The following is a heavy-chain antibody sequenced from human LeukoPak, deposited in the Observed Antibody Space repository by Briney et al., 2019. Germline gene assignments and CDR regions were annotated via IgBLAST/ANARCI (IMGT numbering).Heavy chain of an antibody. D-gene: IGHD3-10*01. V-gene: IGHV1-18*01. Sequence: GASVKVSCKASGYTFTSYGISWVRQAPGQGLEWMGWISAYNGNTNYAQKLQGRVTMTTDTSTSTAYMELRSLRSEDTAVYYCARAGPLWFGELYYYMDAWGQGTTVTISS. J-gene: IGHJ6*03. CDR3: ARAGPLWFGELYYYMDA. CDR1: GYTFTSYG. CDR2: ISAYNGNT.